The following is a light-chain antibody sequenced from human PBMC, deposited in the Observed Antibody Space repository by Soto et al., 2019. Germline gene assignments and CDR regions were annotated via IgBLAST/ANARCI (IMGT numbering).Light chain of an antibody. Sequence: QSALTQPASVSGSPGQSITISCTGTSSDIGSNNYVSWFQQRPGKAPTLIIYEVSNRPSGVSNHFSGSKSGNTASLTISGLLPEEEAEYYCSSYTTTPRLFGGGTKLTVL. CDR3: SSYTTTPRL. J-gene: IGLJ3*02. CDR2: EVS. CDR1: SSDIGSNNY. V-gene: IGLV2-14*01.